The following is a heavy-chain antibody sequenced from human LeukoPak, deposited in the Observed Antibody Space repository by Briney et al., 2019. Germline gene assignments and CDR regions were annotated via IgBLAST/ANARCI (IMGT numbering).Heavy chain of an antibody. J-gene: IGHJ4*02. CDR1: GGSITSTNW. CDR3: GRIGYSGYGTVDY. CDR2: IHDSGST. D-gene: IGHD5-12*01. V-gene: IGHV4-4*02. Sequence: SETLSLTCGVSGGSITSTNWWSWVRPPPGKGLEWIGEIHDSGSTHYNPSLNSRITISVDKSKSQFSLKLSSVTAADTAVYYCGRIGYSGYGTVDYWGQGTLVTVSS.